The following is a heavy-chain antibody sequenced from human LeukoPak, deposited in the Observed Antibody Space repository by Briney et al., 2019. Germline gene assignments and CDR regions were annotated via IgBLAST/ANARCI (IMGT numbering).Heavy chain of an antibody. CDR1: GGSISSYY. D-gene: IGHD3-16*01. CDR2: IYTSGST. Sequence: SETLSLTCTVSGGSISSYYWSWIRQPAGKGLEWIGRIYTSGSTNYNPSLKSRVTMSVDTSKNQFSLKLSSVTAADTAVYYCAREGVNSLGWKNFASWGQEPLATVSS. J-gene: IGHJ4*02. V-gene: IGHV4-4*07. CDR3: AREGVNSLGWKNFAS.